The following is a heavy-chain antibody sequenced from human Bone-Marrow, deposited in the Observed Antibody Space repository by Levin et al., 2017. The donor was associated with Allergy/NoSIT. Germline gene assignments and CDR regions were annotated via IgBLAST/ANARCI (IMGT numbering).Heavy chain of an antibody. CDR1: GFTFSNAW. CDR2: IKSKTDGGTT. CDR3: TTAASGYDSGFAFDY. D-gene: IGHD5-12*01. V-gene: IGHV3-15*01. J-gene: IGHJ4*02. Sequence: PGGSLRLSCAASGFTFSNAWMSWVRQAPGKGLEWVGRIKSKTDGGTTDYAAPVKGRFTISRDDSKNTLYLQMNSLKTEDTAVYYCTTAASGYDSGFAFDYWGQGTLVTVSS.